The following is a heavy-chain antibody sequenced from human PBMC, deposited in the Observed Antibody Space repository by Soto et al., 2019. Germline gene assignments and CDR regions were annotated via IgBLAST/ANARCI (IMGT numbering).Heavy chain of an antibody. Sequence: SETLSLTCTVSGGSISSGGYYWSWIRQHPGKGLEWIGYIYDSGTYYNPSLKSRVTISVDRSKNQFSLNLSSVTAADTAVYYWAREGVRWSPRDGMDVWGQGTTVTVSS. D-gene: IGHD3-10*01. CDR1: GGSISSGGYY. CDR2: IYDSGT. CDR3: AREGVRWSPRDGMDV. J-gene: IGHJ6*02. V-gene: IGHV4-31*03.